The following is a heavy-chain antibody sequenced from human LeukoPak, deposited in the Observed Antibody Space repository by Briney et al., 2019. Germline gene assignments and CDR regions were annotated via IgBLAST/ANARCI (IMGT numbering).Heavy chain of an antibody. D-gene: IGHD3-10*01. Sequence: SETLSLTCTASGGSIRNYYWSWIRKPPGKGLERLGYIYYSGSTNYNPSLKSRVTISVDTTKNQFSLKLTSVTAADTDVYYCARVYSYGSGSSPWFDPWGQGTLVTVSS. CDR3: ARVYSYGSGSSPWFDP. V-gene: IGHV4-59*01. CDR1: GGSIRNYY. CDR2: IYYSGST. J-gene: IGHJ5*02.